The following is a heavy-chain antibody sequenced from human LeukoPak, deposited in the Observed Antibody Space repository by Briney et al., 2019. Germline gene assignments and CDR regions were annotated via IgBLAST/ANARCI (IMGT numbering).Heavy chain of an antibody. D-gene: IGHD3-3*01. Sequence: SETLSLTCTVSGGSISIYYWSWIRQPPGKGLEWIGYIYYSGSTNYNPSLKSRVTISVDTSKNQFSLKLSSVTAADTAVYYCARHGRDYDFWSGYSAPFDYWGQGTLVTVSS. CDR3: ARHGRDYDFWSGYSAPFDY. CDR1: GGSISIYY. V-gene: IGHV4-59*08. J-gene: IGHJ4*02. CDR2: IYYSGST.